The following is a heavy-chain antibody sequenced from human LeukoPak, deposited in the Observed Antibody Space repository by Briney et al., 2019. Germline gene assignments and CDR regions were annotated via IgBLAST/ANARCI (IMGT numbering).Heavy chain of an antibody. CDR2: ISGSGGST. CDR3: AKSGGYSGYDLGY. D-gene: IGHD5-12*01. J-gene: IGHJ4*02. V-gene: IGHV3-23*01. CDR1: AFTFSSYA. Sequence: GGSLRLSCAASAFTFSSYAMSWVRQAPGKGLEWVSGISGSGGSTYYADSVKGRFTISRDNSKNTLYLQMNSLRAEDTAVYYCAKSGGYSGYDLGYRGQGTLVTVAS.